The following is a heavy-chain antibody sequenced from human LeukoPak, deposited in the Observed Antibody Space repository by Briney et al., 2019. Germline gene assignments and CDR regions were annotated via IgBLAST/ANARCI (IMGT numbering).Heavy chain of an antibody. CDR1: GFTFSSYA. CDR3: AKSSEVVVAATLFDY. Sequence: GGSLRLSCAASGFTFSSYAMSWVRQAPGKGLEWVSGVSGSGGSTYYADSVKGRFTISRDNSKNTLYLQMNSLRAEDTAVYYCAKSSEVVVAATLFDYWGQGTLDTVSS. CDR2: VSGSGGST. J-gene: IGHJ4*02. V-gene: IGHV3-23*01. D-gene: IGHD2-15*01.